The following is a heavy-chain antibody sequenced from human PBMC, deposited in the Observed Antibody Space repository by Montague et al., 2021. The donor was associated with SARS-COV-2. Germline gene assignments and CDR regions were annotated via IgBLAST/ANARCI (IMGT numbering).Heavy chain of an antibody. CDR2: VNQSGRTT. J-gene: IGHJ4*02. V-gene: IGHV4-34*01. CDR3: ARVPVHLGGFDY. CDR1: GGSLTNHY. Sequence: SETLSLTCAVYGGSLTNHYCTWVRHPPGHGLEWVGEVNQSGRTTHYNQSLRSRVTILVDRSTNQVSVILESVTAADTAVYYCARVPVHLGGFDYWGQGSLVTVSS. D-gene: IGHD3-16*01.